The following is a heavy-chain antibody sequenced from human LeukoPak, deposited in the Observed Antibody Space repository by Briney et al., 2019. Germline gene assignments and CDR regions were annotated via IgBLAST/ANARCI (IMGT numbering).Heavy chain of an antibody. D-gene: IGHD5-12*01. J-gene: IGHJ4*02. CDR1: GYTFTSSG. CDR3: TRDRSGFGAYAQRWPLDY. V-gene: IGHV1-18*01. CDR2: ISAYNGDT. Sequence: ASVKVSCRASGYTFTSSGISWVRQARGQGLEWMGWISAYNGDTDYAQKFQGRVTMTTDITTSKAYMELRSLRSDDTAVYYCTRDRSGFGAYAQRWPLDYWGQGTLVTVSS.